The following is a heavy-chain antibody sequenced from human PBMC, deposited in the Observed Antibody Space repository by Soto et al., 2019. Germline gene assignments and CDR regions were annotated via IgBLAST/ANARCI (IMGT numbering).Heavy chain of an antibody. Sequence: ASVKVSCTASGSTFTGDYIHWVRQDPGQGLEWMGWITPNTGGTNYAHRFQGRVTVTRDTSINTAYMELSRLRSDDTAVYYCARLNSGYGMDVWGQGTTVTVSS. CDR3: ARLNSGYGMDV. CDR1: GSTFTGDY. D-gene: IGHD6-25*01. V-gene: IGHV1-2*07. CDR2: ITPNTGGT. J-gene: IGHJ6*02.